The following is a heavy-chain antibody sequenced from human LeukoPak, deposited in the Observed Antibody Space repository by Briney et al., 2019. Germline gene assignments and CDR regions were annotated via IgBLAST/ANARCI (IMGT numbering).Heavy chain of an antibody. D-gene: IGHD5-24*01. CDR1: GXTFSSYS. J-gene: IGHJ4*02. CDR2: ISSSSGTT. CDR3: ARAAYNAADY. Sequence: GGSLRLSCAASGXTFSSYSMHWVRQAPGKGLEWVSYISSSSGTTYYADSVKGRFTISRDNAKNSLYLQMNSLRDEDTAVYYCARAAYNAADYWGQGTLVTVSS. V-gene: IGHV3-48*02.